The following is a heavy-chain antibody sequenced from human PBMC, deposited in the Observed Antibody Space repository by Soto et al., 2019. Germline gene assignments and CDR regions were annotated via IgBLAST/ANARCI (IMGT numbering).Heavy chain of an antibody. Sequence: QVQLVESGGGVVQPGRSLRLSCAASGFSFSTTGMHWVRQAPGKGLEWVAMISHDGGAVHFADSVKGRFTISRDDSKNTLYLQMNSLRHEDTAVYYCAKDLYSSDWYNYFDPWGQGTLVTVSS. CDR2: ISHDGGAV. CDR3: AKDLYSSDWYNYFDP. V-gene: IGHV3-30*18. J-gene: IGHJ5*02. D-gene: IGHD6-19*01. CDR1: GFSFSTTG.